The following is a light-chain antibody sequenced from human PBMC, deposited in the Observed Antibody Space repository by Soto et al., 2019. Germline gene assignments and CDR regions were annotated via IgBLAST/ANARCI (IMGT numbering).Light chain of an antibody. V-gene: IGLV2-8*01. CDR3: TSYAGTYSFFYV. Sequence: QSVLTQPPSASGSPGQSLTISCTGTSSDVGAYNYVSWYQQLPGKAPKLIIYEVSKRPSGVPDRFSGSKSGNTASLTVSGLQAEDEADYYCTSYAGTYSFFYVFGTGTKVTVL. CDR2: EVS. J-gene: IGLJ1*01. CDR1: SSDVGAYNY.